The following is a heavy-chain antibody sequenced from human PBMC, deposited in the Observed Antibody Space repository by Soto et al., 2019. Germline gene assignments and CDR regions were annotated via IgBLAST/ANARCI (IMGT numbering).Heavy chain of an antibody. V-gene: IGHV3-72*01. D-gene: IGHD1-26*01. CDR3: VRGAGPTANYYYYGLDV. CDR2: TRNEANSYTT. Sequence: GGSLRLSCAASGFTFSDHYMDWVRQAPGKELEWVGRTRNEANSYTTEYAASVKGRFTISRDDSKSLLYLQMNSLKTEDTAVYYCVRGAGPTANYYYYGLDVWGQGTTVTVSS. J-gene: IGHJ6*02. CDR1: GFTFSDHY.